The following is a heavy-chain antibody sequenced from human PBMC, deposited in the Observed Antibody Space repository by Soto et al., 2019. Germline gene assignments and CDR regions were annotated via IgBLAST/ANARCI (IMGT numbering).Heavy chain of an antibody. D-gene: IGHD3-10*01. Sequence: QVQLVESGGGVVQPGRSLRLSCAASGFTFSSYAMHWVRQAPGKGLEWVAVISYDGSNKYYADSVKGRFTISRDNSKNTLYLQMNSLRAEDTAVYYWARDAMGRYYGSGSYSFDYWGQGTLVTVSS. J-gene: IGHJ4*02. V-gene: IGHV3-30-3*01. CDR2: ISYDGSNK. CDR1: GFTFSSYA. CDR3: ARDAMGRYYGSGSYSFDY.